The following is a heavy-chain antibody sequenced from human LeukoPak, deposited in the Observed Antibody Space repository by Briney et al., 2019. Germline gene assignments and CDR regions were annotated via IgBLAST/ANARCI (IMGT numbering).Heavy chain of an antibody. CDR3: ARVTRAAAGTFLYYYYYMDV. CDR2: ISAYNGNT. J-gene: IGHJ6*03. D-gene: IGHD6-13*01. CDR1: GYTFTSYG. Sequence: ASVKVSCKASGYTFTSYGISWVRQAPGQGLEWMGWISAYNGNTNYAQKLQGRVTMTTDTSTSTAYMELRSLRSDDTAVYYCARVTRAAAGTFLYYYYYMDVWGKGTTVTIS. V-gene: IGHV1-18*01.